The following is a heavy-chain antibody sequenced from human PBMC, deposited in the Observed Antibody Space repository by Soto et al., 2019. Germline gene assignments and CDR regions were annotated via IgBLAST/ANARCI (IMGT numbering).Heavy chain of an antibody. CDR3: TKYCGYSSTRAA. V-gene: IGHV3-73*02. CDR1: GFSFSDSA. D-gene: IGHD2-8*02. J-gene: IGHJ5*02. Sequence: EVQLVESGGGLVQPGGSLKLSCAASGFSFSDSAMHWVRQASGKGLEWVGRIGSKGQNYATTYAASVKGRFIISTDESQNTAHLQMNSLKTEVTALYYSTKYCGYSSTRAALGQGTLVTVSS. CDR2: IGSKGQNYAT.